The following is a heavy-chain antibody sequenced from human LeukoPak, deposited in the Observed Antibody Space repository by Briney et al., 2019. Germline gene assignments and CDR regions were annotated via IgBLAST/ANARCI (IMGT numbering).Heavy chain of an antibody. CDR2: IYSSGST. V-gene: IGHV4-39*01. CDR3: ARLGGSGDTFDI. J-gene: IGHJ3*02. CDR1: GGSISSRNYY. Sequence: SETLSLTCTVSGGSISSRNYYWGWIRQPPGKGLEWIGCIYSSGSTYYNPSLMSRVTISVDTSKSQFSLKLSSVTAADTAVYYCARLGGSGDTFDIWGQGTMVTDSS. D-gene: IGHD3-10*01.